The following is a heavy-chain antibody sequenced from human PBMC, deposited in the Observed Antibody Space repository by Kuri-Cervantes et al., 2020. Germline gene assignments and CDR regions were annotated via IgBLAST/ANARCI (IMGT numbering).Heavy chain of an antibody. CDR1: GFTFNNYA. D-gene: IGHD5-18*01. Sequence: LSLTCAASGFTFNNYAMSWVRQAPGKGLEWVAVIWYDGSNKYYADSAKGRFTISRDNSKNTLYLQMNSLRAEDTAVYYCAKGGYSYAKGNFDYWGQGTLVTVSS. CDR2: IWYDGSNK. V-gene: IGHV3-30*18. CDR3: AKGGYSYAKGNFDY. J-gene: IGHJ4*02.